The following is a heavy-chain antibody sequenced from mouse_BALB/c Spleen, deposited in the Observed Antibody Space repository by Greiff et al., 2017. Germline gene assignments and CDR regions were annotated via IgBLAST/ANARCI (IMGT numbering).Heavy chain of an antibody. CDR2: INPSSGYT. CDR3: ARGGLRLWYFDV. CDR1: GYTFTSYT. J-gene: IGHJ1*01. D-gene: IGHD2-2*01. Sequence: VQLQQSAAELARPGASVKMSCKASGYTFTSYTMHWVKQRPGQGLEWIGYINPSSGYTEYNQKFKDKTTLTADKSSSTAYMQLSSLTSEDSAVYYCARGGLRLWYFDVWGAGTTVTVSA. V-gene: IGHV1-4*02.